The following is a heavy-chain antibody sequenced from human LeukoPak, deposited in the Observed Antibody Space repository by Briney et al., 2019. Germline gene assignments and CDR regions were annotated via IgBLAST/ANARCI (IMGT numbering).Heavy chain of an antibody. J-gene: IGHJ4*02. CDR3: TTGPTYYYDSSGDLESRFNDY. Sequence: GGSLRLSCAVSGFTISNAWMSWVRQAPGKGLEWVGRIKSITDAGTTDYAAPVKGRFTISRDDSKNTLYLQMNSLTTEDTAVYYCTTGPTYYYDSSGDLESRFNDYWGQGTLVTVSS. CDR2: IKSITDAGTT. CDR1: GFTISNAW. V-gene: IGHV3-15*01. D-gene: IGHD3-22*01.